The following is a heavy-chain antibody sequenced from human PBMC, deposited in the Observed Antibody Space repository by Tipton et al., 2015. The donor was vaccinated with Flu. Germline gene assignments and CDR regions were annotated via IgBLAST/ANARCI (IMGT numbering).Heavy chain of an antibody. CDR1: GFTFNTYT. CDR2: ITSKNYI. V-gene: IGHV3-21*01. J-gene: IGHJ3*02. D-gene: IGHD2-21*02. CDR3: ARDSPVTITAIQRANGFDI. Sequence: SLRLSCSASGFTFNTYTMHWVRQAPGKGLEWVSSITSKNYIYEADSVKGRFTISRDNAKKSLYLHMNSLRAEDTAVYYCARDSPVTITAIQRANGFDIWGQGTRVTVSA.